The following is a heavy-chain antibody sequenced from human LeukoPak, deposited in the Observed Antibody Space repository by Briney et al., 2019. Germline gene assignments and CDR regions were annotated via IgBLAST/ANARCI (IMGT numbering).Heavy chain of an antibody. Sequence: NASETLSLTCTVSGGSISSYYWSWIRQPPGKGLEWIGYTYNRGSTNYNPSLKSRVTILVDTSKNQFSLKLRSVTAADTAVYYCARDRPGIAVAGYAFDIWGQGTRVAVS. V-gene: IGHV4-59*01. J-gene: IGHJ3*02. CDR2: TYNRGST. D-gene: IGHD6-19*01. CDR1: GGSISSYY. CDR3: ARDRPGIAVAGYAFDI.